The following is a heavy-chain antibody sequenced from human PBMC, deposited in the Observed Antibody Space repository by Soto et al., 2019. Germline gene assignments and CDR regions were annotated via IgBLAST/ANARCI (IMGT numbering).Heavy chain of an antibody. CDR2: INAGNGNT. J-gene: IGHJ3*02. CDR1: GYTFTSYA. D-gene: IGHD3-22*01. Sequence: ASVKVSCKASGYTFTSYAMHWVRQAPGQRLEWMGWINAGNGNTGYAQKFQGRVTMTRNTSISTAYMELSSLRSEDTAVYYCARVADSSGIDAFDIWGQGTMVTVSS. CDR3: ARVADSSGIDAFDI. V-gene: IGHV1-3*01.